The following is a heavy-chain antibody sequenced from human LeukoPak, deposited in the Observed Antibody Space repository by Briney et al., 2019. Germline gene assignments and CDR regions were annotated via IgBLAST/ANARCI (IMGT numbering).Heavy chain of an antibody. V-gene: IGHV3-23*01. CDR2: ISDTGGST. J-gene: IGHJ5*02. D-gene: IGHD2-15*01. CDR1: GFTFSSYA. Sequence: GGSLRLSCAASGFTFSSYAMSWVRQAPGKGLEWVSAISDTGGSTYYADSVTGRFTISRDNSKNTLYLQMNSLRAEDTAVYYCANLDSDLMAWGQGTLVTVSS. CDR3: ANLDSDLMA.